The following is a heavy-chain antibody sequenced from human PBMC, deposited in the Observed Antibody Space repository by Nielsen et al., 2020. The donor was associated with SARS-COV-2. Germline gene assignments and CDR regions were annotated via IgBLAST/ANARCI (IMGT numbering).Heavy chain of an antibody. D-gene: IGHD5-12*01. CDR1: GASISSGGYF. V-gene: IGHV4-31*03. J-gene: IGHJ6*02. CDR2: IYFTGRT. CDR3: AREASGYDHYKYGMDV. Sequence: LTCTVSGASISSGGYFWSWIRQHPGKGLEWIGYIYFTGRTSYNPSLKSRVAMSVDTSKNQFSLDLKSVTAADTAVYYCAREASGYDHYKYGMDVWGLGATVTVSS.